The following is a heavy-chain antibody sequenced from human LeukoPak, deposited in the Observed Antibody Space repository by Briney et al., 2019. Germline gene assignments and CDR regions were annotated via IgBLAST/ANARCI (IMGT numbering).Heavy chain of an antibody. V-gene: IGHV3-74*01. Sequence: GGSLRLSCAASGFTFSSYWMHWVRQAPGKGLVWVSRINTDGSSTSYADSVKGRFTISRDNAKNSLYLQMNSLRAEDTAVYYCARVALLSMGDAFDIWGQGTMVTVSS. J-gene: IGHJ3*02. CDR3: ARVALLSMGDAFDI. CDR2: INTDGSST. D-gene: IGHD2/OR15-2a*01. CDR1: GFTFSSYW.